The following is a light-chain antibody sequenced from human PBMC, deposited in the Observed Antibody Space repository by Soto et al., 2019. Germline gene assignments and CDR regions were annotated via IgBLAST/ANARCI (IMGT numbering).Light chain of an antibody. Sequence: EIVLTQSPGTLSLSPGEIATLSCRASQSVSSSNLAWYQQKPGQAPRLLIYGASSRATGIPDRFSGSGSGTDFTLTISRLEPEDFAVYYCQQYGSSPYTFGQGTKLEIK. J-gene: IGKJ2*01. CDR2: GAS. V-gene: IGKV3-20*01. CDR1: QSVSSSN. CDR3: QQYGSSPYT.